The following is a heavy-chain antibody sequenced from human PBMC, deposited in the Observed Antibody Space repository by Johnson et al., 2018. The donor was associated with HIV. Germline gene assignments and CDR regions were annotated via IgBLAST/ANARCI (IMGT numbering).Heavy chain of an antibody. D-gene: IGHD5-24*01. CDR3: ARACRDGYTCDVFDI. CDR2: LFSGDTT. J-gene: IGHJ3*02. CDR1: GFAVSGYY. V-gene: IGHV3-66*01. Sequence: VQVVESGGGLVRPGGSLRLSCVASGFAVSGYYMSWVRQAPGKGLEWVSVLFSGDTTYYADSVNGRFTISRDTSRNTLYLQMNSLRAEDTAVYYCARACRDGYTCDVFDIWGQGTLVTVSS.